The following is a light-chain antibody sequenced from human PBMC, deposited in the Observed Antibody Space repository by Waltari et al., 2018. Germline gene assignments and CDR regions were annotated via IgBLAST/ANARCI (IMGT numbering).Light chain of an antibody. V-gene: IGLV2-23*02. Sequence: QSAPTQPAPVSGSPGQSIPISCPGTPRHIGRFNLVSWYQRHPGKAPKLLIYEDTKRPSGASNRFSGSKSDNTASLTISGLQAEDEAEYYCCSYRGGGTFRFGGGTRLTVL. CDR3: CSYRGGGTFR. J-gene: IGLJ2*01. CDR1: PRHIGRFNL. CDR2: EDT.